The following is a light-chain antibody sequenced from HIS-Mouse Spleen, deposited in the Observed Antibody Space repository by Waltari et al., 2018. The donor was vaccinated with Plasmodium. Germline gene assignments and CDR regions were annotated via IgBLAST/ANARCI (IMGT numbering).Light chain of an antibody. CDR2: DVS. CDR1: SSDVGGYNY. Sequence: QSVLTQPASVSGSPGQSITISCTGTSSDVGGYNYVSWYQQHPGKAPKLMLYDVSNRPSGVSNRFSGSKSGNTASLTISGLQAEDEADYYCGSYTSSSTAFGTGTKVTVL. V-gene: IGLV2-14*03. J-gene: IGLJ1*01. CDR3: GSYTSSSTA.